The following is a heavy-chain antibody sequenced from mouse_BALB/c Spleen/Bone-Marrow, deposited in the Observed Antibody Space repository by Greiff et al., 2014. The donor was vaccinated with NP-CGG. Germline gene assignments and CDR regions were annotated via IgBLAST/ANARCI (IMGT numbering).Heavy chain of an antibody. J-gene: IGHJ2*01. D-gene: IGHD2-1*01. Sequence: VQLQQSGGGLVQPGGSRKLSCAASGFTFSNFGMHWVRQAPEKGLEWVAFISTGGTIIYYADTVKGRVTISRDNPKNTLFLQMTSLRSEDTAIYFCARSQFYGNYCDYWGQGTTLTVSS. CDR3: ARSQFYGNYCDY. CDR2: ISTGGTII. V-gene: IGHV5-17*02. CDR1: GFTFSNFG.